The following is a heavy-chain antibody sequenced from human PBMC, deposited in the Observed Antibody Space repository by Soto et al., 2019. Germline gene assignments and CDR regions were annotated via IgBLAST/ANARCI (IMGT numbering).Heavy chain of an antibody. CDR2: IIPIFGTA. D-gene: IGHD3-9*01. J-gene: IGHJ4*02. Sequence: GASVKVSCKASGGTFSSYAISWVRQAPGQGLEWMGGIIPIFGTANYAQKFQGRVTITADESTSTAYMELSSLRSEDTAVYYCASMHYDILTGYYVDYWGQGTLVTVSS. CDR1: GGTFSSYA. V-gene: IGHV1-69*13. CDR3: ASMHYDILTGYYVDY.